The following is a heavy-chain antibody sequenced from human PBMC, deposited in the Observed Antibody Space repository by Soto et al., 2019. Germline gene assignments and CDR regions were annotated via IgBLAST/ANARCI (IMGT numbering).Heavy chain of an antibody. J-gene: IGHJ4*02. Sequence: SETLSLTCAVSGGSISSYYWSWIRQPPGKGLECIGYIYYSGSTNYNPSLKSRVTISVDTSKNQFSLKLSSVTAADTAVYYCASQYSSSSGLAYDLAYWGQGTLVPVSS. CDR1: GGSISSYY. V-gene: IGHV4-59*01. D-gene: IGHD6-6*01. CDR3: ASQYSSSSGLAYDLAY. CDR2: IYYSGST.